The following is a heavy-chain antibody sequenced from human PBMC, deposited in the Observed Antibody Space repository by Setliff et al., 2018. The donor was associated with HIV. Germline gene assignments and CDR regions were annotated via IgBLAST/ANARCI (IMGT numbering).Heavy chain of an antibody. CDR1: GYTFSNYG. D-gene: IGHD4-17*01. V-gene: IGHV7-4-1*02. Sequence: GASVKVSCKAPGYTFSNYGMNWVRQAPGQGLEWMGWINTNTGNPTYAQDFTGRFVFSLDTSVSTAYLQISSLKAEDTAVYYCARDHDYGDLSRNWFYMDVWGKGTTVTVSS. CDR3: ARDHDYGDLSRNWFYMDV. J-gene: IGHJ6*03. CDR2: INTNTGNP.